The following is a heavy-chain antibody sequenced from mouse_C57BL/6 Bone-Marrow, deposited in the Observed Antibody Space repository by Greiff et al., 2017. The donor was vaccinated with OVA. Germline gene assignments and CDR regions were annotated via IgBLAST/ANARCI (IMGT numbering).Heavy chain of an antibody. CDR3: ARRVYYGSTPYYAMDY. Sequence: EVKLEESGGGLVQPGGSLKLSCAASGFTFSDYGMAWVRQAPREGPEWVAFISNLAYSIYYADTVTGRFTISRENAKNTLYLEMSSLRSEDTAMYYCARRVYYGSTPYYAMDYWGQGTSVTVSS. CDR1: GFTFSDYG. D-gene: IGHD1-1*01. J-gene: IGHJ4*01. V-gene: IGHV5-15*04. CDR2: ISNLAYSI.